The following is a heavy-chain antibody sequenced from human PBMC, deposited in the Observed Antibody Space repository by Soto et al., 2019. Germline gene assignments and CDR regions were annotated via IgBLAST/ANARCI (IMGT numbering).Heavy chain of an antibody. Sequence: PSETLSLTCTVSGGSISSGDYYWSWIRQPPGKGLEWIGYIYYGGATYYNPSLKSRVTISVDTSKNQFFLKVNSVTAADTAVYFCARDSSGRHDYWGQGTPVTVSS. D-gene: IGHD3-22*01. V-gene: IGHV4-61*08. CDR3: ARDSSGRHDY. CDR1: GGSISSGDYY. CDR2: IYYGGAT. J-gene: IGHJ4*02.